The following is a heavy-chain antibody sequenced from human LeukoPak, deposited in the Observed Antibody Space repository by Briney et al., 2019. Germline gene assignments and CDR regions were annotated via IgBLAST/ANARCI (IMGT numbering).Heavy chain of an antibody. CDR1: GFSLSTTGVC. CDR2: IDWDDDK. D-gene: IGHD5-24*01. CDR3: ARIRRGARWLQLNGAFDI. V-gene: IGHV2-70*01. J-gene: IGHJ3*02. Sequence: SGPTLVNPTQTLTLTCTFSGFSLSTTGVCVSWIRQPPGKSLEWLALIDWDDDKYYSTSLKTRLTISKDTSKNQVVLTMTNMDPVDTAMYYCARIRRGARWLQLNGAFDIWGQGTMVTVSS.